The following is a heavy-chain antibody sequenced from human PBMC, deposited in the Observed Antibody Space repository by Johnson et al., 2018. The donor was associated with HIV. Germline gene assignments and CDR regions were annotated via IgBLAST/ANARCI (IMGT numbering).Heavy chain of an antibody. CDR1: GFTFSSYG. J-gene: IGHJ3*02. CDR3: ARDRCSSTSCVDAFDI. V-gene: IGHV3-30*03. CDR2: ISYDGSDK. Sequence: MQLVESGGGVVQPGRSLRLSCAASGFTFSSYGMHWVRQAPGKGLQWLATISYDGSDKYYADSVKGRFTISRDNSKNTLYLQMNSQRAEDTAVYYCARDRCSSTSCVDAFDIWGQGTMVTVSS. D-gene: IGHD2-2*01.